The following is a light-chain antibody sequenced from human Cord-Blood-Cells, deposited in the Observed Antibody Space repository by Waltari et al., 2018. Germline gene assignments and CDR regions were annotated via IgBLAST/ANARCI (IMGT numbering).Light chain of an antibody. Sequence: DIQMTQSPSSLSASVGDRVTITCRASQSISSYLNWYQQKPGKAPKLLIYAASSLQSGVPSRFSGRGSGTDFPLTISSLQPEDFATYYCQQGYSTPRTFGGGTKVEIK. V-gene: IGKV1-39*01. CDR2: AAS. CDR3: QQGYSTPRT. J-gene: IGKJ4*01. CDR1: QSISSY.